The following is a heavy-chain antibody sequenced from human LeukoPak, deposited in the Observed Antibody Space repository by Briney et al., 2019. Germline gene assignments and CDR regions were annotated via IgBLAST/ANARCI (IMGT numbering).Heavy chain of an antibody. CDR2: ISWDGGST. CDR3: AKDIRGSTSWYGLDY. V-gene: IGHV3-43D*03. CDR1: GSTFDDYA. J-gene: IGHJ4*02. Sequence: GGSLRPSCAASGSTFDDYAMHWVRQAPGKGLEWVSLISWDGGSTYYADSVKGRFTISRDNSKNSLYLQMNSLRAEDTALYYAKDIRGSTSWYGLDYWGQGTLVTVSS. D-gene: IGHD6-13*01.